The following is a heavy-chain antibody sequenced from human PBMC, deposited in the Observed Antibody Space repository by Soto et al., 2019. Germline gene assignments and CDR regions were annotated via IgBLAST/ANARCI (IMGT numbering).Heavy chain of an antibody. CDR2: IYSGGRI. V-gene: IGHV4-31*02. Sequence: QVQLQESGPGLVKPSQTLVLTCTVSGDSISTDSHYWNWIRHLPGKALEWIGNIYSGGRIYYTPSLKSRVTISEDTSTNQFSLKLNSVTAADTGVYYCARSIGSGSFSFGYHGLDVWGQGTTVTVSS. D-gene: IGHD3-10*01. CDR1: GDSISTDSHY. CDR3: ARSIGSGSFSFGYHGLDV. J-gene: IGHJ6*01.